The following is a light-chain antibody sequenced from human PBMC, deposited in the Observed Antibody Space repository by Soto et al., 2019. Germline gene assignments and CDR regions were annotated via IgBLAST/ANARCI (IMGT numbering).Light chain of an antibody. CDR2: GAS. J-gene: IGKJ1*01. V-gene: IGKV3-15*01. CDR1: QSVSSN. CDR3: QQYNEWPPWT. Sequence: EIVMTQSPATLSVSPGERATLSYRASQSVSSNLAWYQQKPGQAPRLLIYGASTRATGIPARFSGSGSGTEFTLTISSLQSEDFAVYYCQQYNEWPPWTFGQGTKVEMK.